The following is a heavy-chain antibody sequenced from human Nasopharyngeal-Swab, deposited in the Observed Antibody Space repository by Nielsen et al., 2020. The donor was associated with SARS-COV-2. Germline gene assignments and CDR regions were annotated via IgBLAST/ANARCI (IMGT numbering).Heavy chain of an antibody. D-gene: IGHD3-3*01. CDR1: GFTFSSYW. Sequence: GGSLRLSCAASGFTFSSYWMSWVRQAPGKGLEWVANIKQDGSEKYYVDSVKDRFTISRDNAKNTAYLQMNSLKTEDTAVYYCTRYDERLTSFDYWGQGTLVTISS. CDR2: IKQDGSEK. V-gene: IGHV3-7*03. J-gene: IGHJ4*02. CDR3: TRYDERLTSFDY.